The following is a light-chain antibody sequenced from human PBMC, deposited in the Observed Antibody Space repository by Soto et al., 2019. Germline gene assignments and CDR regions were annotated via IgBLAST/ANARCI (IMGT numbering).Light chain of an antibody. Sequence: EIVLTQSPGTLSLSPGERATLSCRASQSVSSRYFAWYQQKPGQAPRLLIYAASSRATGIPDRFSGSGSGTDFTLTISRLEPEDFAVYYCQQYGSSPPYTLGQGTKLEIK. V-gene: IGKV3-20*01. CDR2: AAS. CDR3: QQYGSSPPYT. CDR1: QSVSSRY. J-gene: IGKJ2*01.